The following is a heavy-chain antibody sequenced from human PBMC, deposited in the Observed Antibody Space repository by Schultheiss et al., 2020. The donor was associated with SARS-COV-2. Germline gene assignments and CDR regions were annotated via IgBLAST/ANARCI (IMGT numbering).Heavy chain of an antibody. V-gene: IGHV4-59*01. CDR3: ARGVVAATFDAFDI. J-gene: IGHJ3*02. CDR1: GGSISSYY. Sequence: SETLSLTCTVSGGSISSYYWSWIRQPPGKGLEWIGYIYYSGSTYYNPSLKSRVTISVDTSKNQFSLKLSSVTAADTAVYYCARGVVAATFDAFDIWGQGTMVTVSS. CDR2: IYYSGST. D-gene: IGHD2-15*01.